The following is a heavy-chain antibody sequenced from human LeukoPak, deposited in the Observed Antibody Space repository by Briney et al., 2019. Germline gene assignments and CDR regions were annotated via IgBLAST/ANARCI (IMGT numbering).Heavy chain of an antibody. CDR3: TREGPEYSFSDY. CDR2: IYYSGGT. CDR1: GGSISSSYY. Sequence: SETLSLTCTVSGGSISSSYYWGWIRQPPGKGLEWIGSIYYSGGTYYNPSLKSRVTISVDTSTNQFSLKLSSVTAADTAVYYCTREGPEYSFSDYWGQGTLVTVSS. V-gene: IGHV4-39*02. J-gene: IGHJ4*02. D-gene: IGHD5-18*01.